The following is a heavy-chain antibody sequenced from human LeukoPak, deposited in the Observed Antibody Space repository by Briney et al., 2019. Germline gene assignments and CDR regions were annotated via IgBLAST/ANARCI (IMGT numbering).Heavy chain of an antibody. D-gene: IGHD6-13*01. V-gene: IGHV1-8*02. CDR3: ARAAAGYFDY. Sequence: ASVKVSCKASGGTFSSYAISWVRQAPGQGLEWVGWMNPNSGNTSYAQKFQGRVTMTRNTSISTAYMELSSLRSEDTAVYYCARAAAGYFDYWGQGTLVTVSS. CDR1: GGTFSSYA. CDR2: MNPNSGNT. J-gene: IGHJ4*02.